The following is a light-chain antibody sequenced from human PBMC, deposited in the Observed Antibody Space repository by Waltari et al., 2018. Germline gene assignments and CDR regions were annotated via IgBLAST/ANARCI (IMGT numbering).Light chain of an antibody. J-gene: IGKJ1*01. V-gene: IGKV4-1*01. CDR1: ESALSISNDKNY. Sequence: DIVMTQSPHSLPLSLGERATINCKSSESALSISNDKNYLAWYQQKPAQPPRLLIHWASCRESGVADRFSGSEAGADFTFTSSSQQVEGVAVYCCQQYYRQRTFEEGTKV. CDR2: WAS. CDR3: QQYYRQRT.